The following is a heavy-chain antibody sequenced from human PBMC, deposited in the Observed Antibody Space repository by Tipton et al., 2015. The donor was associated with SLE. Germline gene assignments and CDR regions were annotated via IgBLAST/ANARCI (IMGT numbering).Heavy chain of an antibody. D-gene: IGHD1-26*01. J-gene: IGHJ6*02. CDR3: FRVGSWYGMDV. CDR1: GFTFSDHY. CDR2: TRNKVNSYTT. Sequence: SLRLSCAASGFTFSDHYMDWVRQAPGKGLEWVGRTRNKVNSYTTEYAASVKGRFTISRDDSKNSLYLQMNNLKTEDTAVYYCFRVGSWYGMDVWGHGPTVTVSS. V-gene: IGHV3-72*01.